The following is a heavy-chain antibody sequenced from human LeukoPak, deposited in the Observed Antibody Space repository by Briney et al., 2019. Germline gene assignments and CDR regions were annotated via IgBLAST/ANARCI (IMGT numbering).Heavy chain of an antibody. J-gene: IGHJ4*02. Sequence: SQTLSLTCTDSGGSISSGDYYWSWIRQPPGKGLEWIGYIYYSGSTYYNPSLKSRVTISVDTSKNQFSLKLSSVTAADTAVYYCARSNYYDSSRPDYWGQGTLVTVSS. D-gene: IGHD3-22*01. V-gene: IGHV4-30-4*01. CDR3: ARSNYYDSSRPDY. CDR1: GGSISSGDYY. CDR2: IYYSGST.